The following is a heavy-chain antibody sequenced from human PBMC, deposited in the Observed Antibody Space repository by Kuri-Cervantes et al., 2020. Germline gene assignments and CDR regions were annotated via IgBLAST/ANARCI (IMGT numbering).Heavy chain of an antibody. Sequence: SVKVSCKASGGTFSSYAISWVRQAPGQGLEWMGGIIPIFGTANYAQKFQGRVTMTRNTSISTAYMELSSLRSEDTAVYYCARVPSGAFLAAPHFDYWGQGTLVTVSS. J-gene: IGHJ4*02. D-gene: IGHD6-25*01. CDR1: GGTFSSYA. V-gene: IGHV1-69*05. CDR3: ARVPSGAFLAAPHFDY. CDR2: IIPIFGTA.